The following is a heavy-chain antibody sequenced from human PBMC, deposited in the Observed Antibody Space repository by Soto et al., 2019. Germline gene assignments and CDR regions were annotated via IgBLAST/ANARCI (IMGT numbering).Heavy chain of an antibody. Sequence: QLQLQESGPGLVKPSETLSLTCTVSGGSISSSSYYWGWIRQPPGKGLEWIGSIYYSGSTYYNPSLKSRVTISVDTSKNQFSLKLSSVTAADTAVYYCARLTGTGTPDYWGQGTLVTVSS. J-gene: IGHJ4*02. CDR3: ARLTGTGTPDY. CDR2: IYYSGST. CDR1: GGSISSSSYY. D-gene: IGHD6-13*01. V-gene: IGHV4-39*01.